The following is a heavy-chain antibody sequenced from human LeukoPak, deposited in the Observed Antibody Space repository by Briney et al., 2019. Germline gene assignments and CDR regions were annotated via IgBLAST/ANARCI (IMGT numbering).Heavy chain of an antibody. V-gene: IGHV3-23*01. D-gene: IGHD3-10*01. CDR2: IRSSGDST. CDR1: GFTFKTYA. J-gene: IGHJ4*02. Sequence: GGSLRLSCAASGFTFKTYAMSWVRQAPGKGLEWVSGIRSSGDSTYYADSVKGRFTISRDNSRNTLYLQMNSLSAEDTTVYYCAKEVRESAWFYFDYWGQGTLATVSS. CDR3: AKEVRESAWFYFDY.